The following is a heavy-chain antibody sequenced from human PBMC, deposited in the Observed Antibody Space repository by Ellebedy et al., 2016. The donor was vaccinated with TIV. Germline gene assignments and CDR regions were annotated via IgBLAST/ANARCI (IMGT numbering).Heavy chain of an antibody. CDR3: AKGRGGGSDASAPRYYFDS. Sequence: GESLKISCAASGFTFNNYAMSWVRQAPGKGLEWVSTISHTGTRTYYTNSVEGRFIISRDISKRALYLQMNSLRAEDTAVYYCAKGRGGGSDASAPRYYFDSWGLGTLVTVS. D-gene: IGHD3-10*01. V-gene: IGHV3-23*01. J-gene: IGHJ4*02. CDR1: GFTFNNYA. CDR2: ISHTGTRT.